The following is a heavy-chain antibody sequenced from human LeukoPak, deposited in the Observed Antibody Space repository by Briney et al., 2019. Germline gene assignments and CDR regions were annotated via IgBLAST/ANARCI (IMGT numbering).Heavy chain of an antibody. Sequence: SETLSLTCAVSGGSISSYYWSWIRQPAGKGLEWGWRVYTSGSAHYNPPPKSRVTMSVDTSTNKFSRRLSSVSAAYTARYFCAGASAGMDLLNYFDYWGQGSLVTVS. V-gene: IGHV4-4*07. J-gene: IGHJ4*02. CDR1: GGSISSYY. CDR3: AGASAGMDLLNYFDY. D-gene: IGHD3-9*01. CDR2: VYTSGSA.